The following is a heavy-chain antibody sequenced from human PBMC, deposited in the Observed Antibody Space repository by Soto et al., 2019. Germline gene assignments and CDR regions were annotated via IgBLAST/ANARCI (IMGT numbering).Heavy chain of an antibody. D-gene: IGHD3-9*01. CDR1: GFTVSSNY. J-gene: IGHJ6*02. V-gene: IGHV3-30*18. CDR2: ISYDGSNK. Sequence: GGSLRLSCAASGFTVSSNYMSWVRQAPGKGLEWVAVISYDGSNKYYADSVKGRFTISRDNSKNTLYLQMNSLRAEDTAVYYCANSGRYFDWLHYYYHYYGMDVWGQGTTVTVSS. CDR3: ANSGRYFDWLHYYYHYYGMDV.